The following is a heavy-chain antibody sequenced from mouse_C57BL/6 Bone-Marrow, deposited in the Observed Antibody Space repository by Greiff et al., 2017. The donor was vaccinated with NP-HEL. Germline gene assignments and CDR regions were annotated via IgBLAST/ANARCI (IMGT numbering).Heavy chain of an antibody. CDR3: ARTGYDYFDY. CDR1: GYTFTSYW. CDR2: IYPSDSET. Sequence: QVQLQQPGAELVRPGSSVPLSFQASGYTFTSYWMDWVKQRPGQGLEWIGNIYPSDSETHYNQKFKDKATLTVDKSSSTAYMQLSSLTSEDSAVYYCARTGYDYFDYWGQGTTLTVSS. V-gene: IGHV1-61*01. D-gene: IGHD2-2*01. J-gene: IGHJ2*01.